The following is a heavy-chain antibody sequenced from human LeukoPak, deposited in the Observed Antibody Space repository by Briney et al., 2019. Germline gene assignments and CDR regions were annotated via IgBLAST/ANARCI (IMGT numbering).Heavy chain of an antibody. CDR2: IIPIFGTA. Sequence: SVKVSCKASGGTFSSYAISWVRQAPGQGLEWMGGIIPIFGTANYAQKFQGRVTVTADESTSTAYMELSSLRSEDTAVYYCARVLVYAIRAPYFDLWGRGTLVTVSS. J-gene: IGHJ2*01. CDR3: ARVLVYAIRAPYFDL. CDR1: GGTFSSYA. D-gene: IGHD2-8*01. V-gene: IGHV1-69*13.